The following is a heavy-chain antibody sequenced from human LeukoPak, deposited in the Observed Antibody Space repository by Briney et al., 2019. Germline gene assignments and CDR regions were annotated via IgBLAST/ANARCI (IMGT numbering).Heavy chain of an antibody. CDR2: IYYSGST. Sequence: SETLSLTCTVSGGSISSSSYYWGWIRQPPGKGLEWIGSIYYSGSTYYNPSLKSRVTISVDTSKNQFSLKLSSVTAADTAVYYCARSPLGWEPVGEYFDYWGQGTLVTVSS. CDR1: GGSISSSSYY. D-gene: IGHD1-26*01. V-gene: IGHV4-39*07. CDR3: ARSPLGWEPVGEYFDY. J-gene: IGHJ4*02.